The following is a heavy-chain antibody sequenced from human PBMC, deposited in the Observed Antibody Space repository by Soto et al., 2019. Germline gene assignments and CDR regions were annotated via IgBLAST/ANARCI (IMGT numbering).Heavy chain of an antibody. V-gene: IGHV5-51*01. CDR2: IYPGDSDT. CDR3: ARLAFNPPYCYGMDV. Sequence: GETLKISCKGSGYSFTSYWIGWVRQMPGKGLEWMGIIYPGDSDTRYSPSFQGQVTISADKSISTAYLQWSSLKASDTAMYYCARLAFNPPYCYGMDVWGQGTTVTVS. J-gene: IGHJ6*02. CDR1: GYSFTSYW.